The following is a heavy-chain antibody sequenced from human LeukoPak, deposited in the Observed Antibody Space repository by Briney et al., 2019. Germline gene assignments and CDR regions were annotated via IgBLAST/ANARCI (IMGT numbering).Heavy chain of an antibody. CDR1: GFTVSSNY. J-gene: IGHJ6*03. Sequence: GGSLRLSCAASGFTVSSNYMSWVRQAPGKGLEWVSVIYSGGSTYYADSVKGRFTISRDNSKNTLYLQMNSLRAEDTAVYYCARDVTTPSYYYYYMDVWGEGTTVTISS. V-gene: IGHV3-66*01. D-gene: IGHD4-11*01. CDR2: IYSGGST. CDR3: ARDVTTPSYYYYYMDV.